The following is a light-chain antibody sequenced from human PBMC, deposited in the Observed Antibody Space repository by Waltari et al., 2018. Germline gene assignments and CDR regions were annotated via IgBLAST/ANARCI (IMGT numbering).Light chain of an antibody. CDR2: KAS. J-gene: IGKJ4*01. Sequence: DIQMTQSPSTLSASVGDRVTITCRASQSISSWLAWYQQKPGKATKVLIHKASSLASGVPSRFSGSGSGTEFTLTISSLQPDDFATYYCQQYSSYSALTFGGGTKVEIK. CDR3: QQYSSYSALT. V-gene: IGKV1-5*03. CDR1: QSISSW.